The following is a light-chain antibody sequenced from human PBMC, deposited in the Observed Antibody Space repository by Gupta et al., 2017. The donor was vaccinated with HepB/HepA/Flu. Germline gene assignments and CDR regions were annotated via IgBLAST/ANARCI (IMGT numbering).Light chain of an antibody. Sequence: EIVLTQSPGTLSLSPGERATLFCRASQTSRSDYLAWYQQKPGQAPRLLISSASIRATGIPDRFTGSGSGTDFTLTISRLEPEDFAVYYCQQYGTSPRITFGQGTRLEIK. CDR1: QTSRSDY. J-gene: IGKJ5*01. V-gene: IGKV3-20*01. CDR2: SAS. CDR3: QQYGTSPRIT.